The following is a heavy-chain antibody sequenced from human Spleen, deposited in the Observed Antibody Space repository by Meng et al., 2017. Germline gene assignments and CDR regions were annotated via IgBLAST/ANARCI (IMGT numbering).Heavy chain of an antibody. CDR2: INHSGST. CDR1: GGSFSGSY. Sequence: VRPQQRGDVLLEPLGPLFATWAAYGGSFSGSYWSWIRQPPGKGLEWIGEINHSGSTNYSPSLKSRVTLSVDKSKNQFSLKLRSVTAADTAVYYCARLILDSSGYYYIMDYWGQGTLLTVSS. J-gene: IGHJ4*02. CDR3: ARLILDSSGYYYIMDY. V-gene: IGHV4-34*01. D-gene: IGHD3-22*01.